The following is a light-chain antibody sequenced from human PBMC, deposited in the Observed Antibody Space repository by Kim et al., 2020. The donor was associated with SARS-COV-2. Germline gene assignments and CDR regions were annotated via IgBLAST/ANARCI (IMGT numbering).Light chain of an antibody. CDR2: GKN. V-gene: IGLV3-19*01. CDR1: SLRSYY. Sequence: VALGQTVRITCRGGSLRSYYATWYQQKPGQAPVLVIYGKNNRPSGIPDRFSGSSSGNTASLTITGAQAEDEADYYCKSRGTSGNVVFGGGTQLTVL. CDR3: KSRGTSGNVV. J-gene: IGLJ2*01.